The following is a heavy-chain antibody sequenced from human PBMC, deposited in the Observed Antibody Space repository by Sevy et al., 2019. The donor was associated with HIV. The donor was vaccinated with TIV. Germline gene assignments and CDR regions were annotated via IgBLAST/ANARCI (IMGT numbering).Heavy chain of an antibody. D-gene: IGHD3-10*01. V-gene: IGHV3-48*02. CDR2: ITSSSNTI. J-gene: IGHJ5*02. CDR1: GFRFRDYR. Sequence: GGSLRLSCAASGFRFRDYRMNWVSQAPGKGLESVSYITSSSNTINYADSVKGRFTISRDNGRNSLYLQINSLRHEDTAVYYCARDRGRGEVALDLWGQGTLVTVSS. CDR3: ARDRGRGEVALDL.